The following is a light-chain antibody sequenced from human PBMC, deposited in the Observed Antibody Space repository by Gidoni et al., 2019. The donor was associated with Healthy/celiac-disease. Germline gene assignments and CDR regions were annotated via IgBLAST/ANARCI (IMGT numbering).Light chain of an antibody. V-gene: IGKV1-33*01. CDR1: QDISNY. CDR3: QQYDNLPSEL. CDR2: DAS. J-gene: IGKJ4*01. Sequence: DIQMTQSPSSLSASVGDRVTITCQASQDISNYLNWYQQKPGKAPKLLIYDASNLETGVPSRFSGSGSGTDFTFTISSLQPEDIATYYCQQYDNLPSELFGGGTKVEIK.